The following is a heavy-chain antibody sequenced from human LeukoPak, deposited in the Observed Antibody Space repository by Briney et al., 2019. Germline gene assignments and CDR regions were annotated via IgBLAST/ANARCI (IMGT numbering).Heavy chain of an antibody. J-gene: IGHJ6*03. CDR3: ARDIVAKDDYYMDV. CDR1: GFTFDDYG. CDR2: INWNGGST. V-gene: IGHV3-20*04. D-gene: IGHD5-12*01. Sequence: PGGSLRLSCAASGFTFDDYGMSWVRQAPGKGLEWVSGINWNGGSTGYADSVKGRFTISRDNAKNSLYLQMNSLRAEDTALYYCARDIVAKDDYYMDVWGKGTTVTVSS.